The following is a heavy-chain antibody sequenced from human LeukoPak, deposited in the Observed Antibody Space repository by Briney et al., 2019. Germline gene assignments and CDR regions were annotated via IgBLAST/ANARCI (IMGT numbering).Heavy chain of an antibody. D-gene: IGHD2-2*01. V-gene: IGHV4-59*01. CDR1: GGAISSNY. Sequence: SETLSLTCTVSGGAISSNYWSWIRQPPGKGPEWIGYIYYSVNSYYNPSLKSRVTISVDTSKNQFSLKLSSVTAADTAVYYCARHYCSSSSCYAGFDYWGQGTLVSVSS. CDR2: IYYSVNS. CDR3: ARHYCSSSSCYAGFDY. J-gene: IGHJ4*02.